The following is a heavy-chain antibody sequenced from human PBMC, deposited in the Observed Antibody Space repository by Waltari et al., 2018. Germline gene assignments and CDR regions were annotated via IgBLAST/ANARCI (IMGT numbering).Heavy chain of an antibody. D-gene: IGHD2-21*01. V-gene: IGHV1-69*04. J-gene: IGHJ4*02. Sequence: QVQLVQSGAEVEKPGSSVKVSCKASGGTFSTYAIRWVLQATGQGREWLGGIIPILGIANYAQKFQGRVTITADESTSPAYMGLSSLGSEDTAVYYCARDLGAYCGGDCPIDYWGQGTLVTVSS. CDR2: IIPILGIA. CDR3: ARDLGAYCGGDCPIDY. CDR1: GGTFSTYA.